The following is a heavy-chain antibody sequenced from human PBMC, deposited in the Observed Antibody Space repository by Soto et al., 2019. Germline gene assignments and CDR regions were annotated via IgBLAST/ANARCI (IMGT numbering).Heavy chain of an antibody. J-gene: IGHJ6*02. CDR2: IYYSGST. V-gene: IGHV4-31*11. CDR1: GGSFSRCGCY. CDR3: ARHAPNYDSSGYHLDYGMDV. D-gene: IGHD3-22*01. Sequence: SGTLSLTCAVYGGSFSRCGCYWSWIRQHPGKGLEWIGYIYYSGSTYYNPSLKSRVTISVDTSKNQFSLKLSSVTAADTAVYYCARHAPNYDSSGYHLDYGMDVWGQGTTVTVSS.